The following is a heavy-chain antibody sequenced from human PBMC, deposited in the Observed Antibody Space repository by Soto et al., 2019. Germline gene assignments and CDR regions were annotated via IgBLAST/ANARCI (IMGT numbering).Heavy chain of an antibody. J-gene: IGHJ3*02. V-gene: IGHV4-30-4*01. CDR1: GVSVSSGDYY. CDR3: AREHYDILNGYPTHAFDI. D-gene: IGHD3-9*01. CDR2: IYYTGRT. Sequence: SETLSLTCTVSGVSVSSGDYYWSWIRQPPGKGLEWIGYIYYTGRTYYNPSLKSRVIISVDTSKDQFSLKLSSVTAAEKAVYYCAREHYDILNGYPTHAFDIWGQGTMVTVSS.